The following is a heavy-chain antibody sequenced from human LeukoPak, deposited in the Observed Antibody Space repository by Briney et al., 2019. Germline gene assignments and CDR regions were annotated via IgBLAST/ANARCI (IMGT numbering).Heavy chain of an antibody. CDR1: GFTFSTYV. CDR2: ISGHCGST. Sequence: AGWSLRLSCAASGFTFSTYVLSGVRQAPGKGLEGVSAISGHCGSTNYAEFVTGRLTSSRDNSKNTLYLQMNGLRAENTAVYYCAKDDGGTLATAFYIWGQGTTVTVSS. CDR3: AKDDGGTLATAFYI. V-gene: IGHV3-23*01. D-gene: IGHD4-23*01. J-gene: IGHJ3*02.